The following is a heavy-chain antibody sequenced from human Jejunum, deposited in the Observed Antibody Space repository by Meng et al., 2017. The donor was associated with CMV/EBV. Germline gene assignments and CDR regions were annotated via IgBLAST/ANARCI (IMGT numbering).Heavy chain of an antibody. CDR2: IIPILETP. CDR1: GANFSSYA. J-gene: IGHJ4*02. V-gene: IGHV1-69*01. CDR3: ARLFCSLLPFDY. D-gene: IGHD2/OR15-2a*01. Sequence: SCKASGANFSSYAISWVRQAPGQGLEWMGGIIPILETPNYAQRFQGSFSLPPPSSTTPSSLALLLLLSPSPPFFFFARLFCSLLPFDYWGQGTLVTVSS.